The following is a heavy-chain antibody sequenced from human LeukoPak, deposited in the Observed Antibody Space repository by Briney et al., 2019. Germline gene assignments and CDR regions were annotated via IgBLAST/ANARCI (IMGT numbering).Heavy chain of an antibody. V-gene: IGHV1-69*13. CDR1: GGTFSNYA. D-gene: IGHD4-23*01. J-gene: IGHJ3*02. CDR2: IIPIFGTA. CDR3: CWVVTPDAFDI. Sequence: SVKVSCKASGGTFSNYAISWVRQAPGQGLEWMGGIIPIFGTANYAQKFQGRVTITADESTSTAYMELSSLRSEDTAVYYCCWVVTPDAFDIWGQGTMVTVSS.